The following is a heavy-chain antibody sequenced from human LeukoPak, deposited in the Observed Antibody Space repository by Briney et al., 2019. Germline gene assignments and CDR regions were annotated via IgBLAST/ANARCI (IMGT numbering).Heavy chain of an antibody. CDR3: AKGGPQFFDY. J-gene: IGHJ4*02. V-gene: IGHV3-23*01. CDR1: RFTFSSSA. Sequence: PGGSLRLSCAASRFTFSSSAMSWVRQAPGKGLEWVSTISGSGGSTYSTDSVKGRFTFSRDNSKSTLYLQMNSLRVEDTAIYYCAKGGPQFFDYWGQGTLVTVSS. D-gene: IGHD5-24*01. CDR2: ISGSGGST.